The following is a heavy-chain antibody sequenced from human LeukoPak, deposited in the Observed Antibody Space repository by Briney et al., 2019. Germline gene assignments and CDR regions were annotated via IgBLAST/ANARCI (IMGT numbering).Heavy chain of an antibody. CDR3: ALYSYGPYYYYYYGMDV. D-gene: IGHD5-18*01. CDR2: ISGSGGGT. V-gene: IGHV3-23*01. J-gene: IGHJ6*02. CDR1: GFTFTSYA. Sequence: GGSLRLSCVVSGFTFTSYAMNWVRQAPGKGLEWVSAISGSGGGTYYADSVKGRFTISRDNSKNTLYLQMSSLRAEDTAVYYCALYSYGPYYYYYYGMDVWGQGTTVTVSS.